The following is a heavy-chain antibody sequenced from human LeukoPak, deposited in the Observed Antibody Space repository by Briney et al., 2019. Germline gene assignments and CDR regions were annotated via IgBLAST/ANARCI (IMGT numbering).Heavy chain of an antibody. D-gene: IGHD3-10*01. CDR3: AKDINDYFDY. V-gene: IGHV3-23*01. Sequence: GGSLRLSCAASGFTFSSYAMSWVRQAPGKGLEWVSAISGSGGSTYYADSVKGRSTISRANSKNTLYLQMNSLRAEDTAVYYCAKDINDYFDYWGQGTLVTVSS. J-gene: IGHJ4*02. CDR2: ISGSGGST. CDR1: GFTFSSYA.